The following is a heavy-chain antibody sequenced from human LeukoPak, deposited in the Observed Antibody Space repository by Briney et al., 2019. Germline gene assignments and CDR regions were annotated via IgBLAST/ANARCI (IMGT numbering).Heavy chain of an antibody. CDR2: IYYSGST. CDR1: GGSISSSSYY. D-gene: IGHD2-21*02. Sequence: PSETLSLTCTASGGSISSSSYYWGWIRQPPGKGLVWIGSIYYSGSTYYNPSLKSRVSISVDTSKNQFSLKLSSVTAADTAVYYCARGPPYIVVVTAIGFFDYWGQGTLVTVSS. V-gene: IGHV4-39*01. J-gene: IGHJ4*02. CDR3: ARGPPYIVVVTAIGFFDY.